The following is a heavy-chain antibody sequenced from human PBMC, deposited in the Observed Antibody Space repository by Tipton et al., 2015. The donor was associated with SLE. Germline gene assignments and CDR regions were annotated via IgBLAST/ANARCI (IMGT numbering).Heavy chain of an antibody. D-gene: IGHD6-13*01. CDR1: GGSISSGGYY. J-gene: IGHJ4*02. V-gene: IGHV4-31*03. Sequence: TLSLTCTVSGGSISSGGYYWSWIRQHPGKGLEWIGYIYYSGSTYYNPSLKSRVTISVDTSKNQFSLELSSVTAADTAVYYCAREGGRQQLVGYWGQGTLVTVSS. CDR3: AREGGRQQLVGY. CDR2: IYYSGST.